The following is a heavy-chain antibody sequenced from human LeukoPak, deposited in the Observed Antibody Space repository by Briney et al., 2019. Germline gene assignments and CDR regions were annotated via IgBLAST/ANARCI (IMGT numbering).Heavy chain of an antibody. J-gene: IGHJ4*02. CDR3: AREDSGYHY. D-gene: IGHD5-12*01. CDR1: GGSISPYY. CDR2: IHYSGST. V-gene: IGHV4-59*01. Sequence: SETLSLTCTVSGGSISPYYWSWIRQPPGKGLEWIGYIHYSGSTNYNPSLKSRVTMSVDTSNNQFSLKLSSVTAADTAVYYCAREDSGYHYWGQGTLVTVSS.